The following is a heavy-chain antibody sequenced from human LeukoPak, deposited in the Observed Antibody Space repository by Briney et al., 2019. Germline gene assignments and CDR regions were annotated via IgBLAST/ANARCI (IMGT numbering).Heavy chain of an antibody. CDR3: AKTRGGPTSPDDY. V-gene: IGHV3-23*01. Sequence: GGSLRLSCAASGLTFSGYAMSWVRQAPGKGLEWVSTISGSGGSIWYADSVKGRFTISRDNSNNTLYLQMNSLRAEDTAVYYCAKTRGGPTSPDDYWGQGTLVTVSS. CDR1: GLTFSGYA. D-gene: IGHD2-15*01. J-gene: IGHJ4*02. CDR2: ISGSGGSI.